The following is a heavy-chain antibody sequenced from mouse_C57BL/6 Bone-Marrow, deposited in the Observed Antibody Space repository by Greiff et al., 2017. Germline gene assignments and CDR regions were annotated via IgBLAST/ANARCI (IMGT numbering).Heavy chain of an antibody. V-gene: IGHV1-63*01. J-gene: IGHJ3*01. D-gene: IGHD1-1*02. CDR1: GYTFTNYW. Sequence: VKLVESGAELVRPGTSVKMSCKASGYTFTNYWIGWAKQRPGHGLEWIGDIYPGGGYTNYNEKFKGKATLTADKSSSTAYMQVSSLTSEDSAIYYCATGGSPAWCAYWGQGTLVTVSA. CDR2: IYPGGGYT. CDR3: ATGGSPAWCAY.